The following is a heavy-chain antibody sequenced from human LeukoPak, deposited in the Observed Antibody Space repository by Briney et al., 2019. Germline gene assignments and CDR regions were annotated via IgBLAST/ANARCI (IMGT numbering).Heavy chain of an antibody. J-gene: IGHJ4*02. CDR2: INGSGGST. CDR3: AKGRASLDY. CDR1: GFTFSSYA. Sequence: GGSLGLSCAASGFTFSSYAMSWVRQAPGKGLEWVSTINGSGGSTYYADSVKGRFTISRDNSKNTLYLQMNSLRAEDTAVYYCAKGRASLDYWGQGTLVTVSS. V-gene: IGHV3-23*01.